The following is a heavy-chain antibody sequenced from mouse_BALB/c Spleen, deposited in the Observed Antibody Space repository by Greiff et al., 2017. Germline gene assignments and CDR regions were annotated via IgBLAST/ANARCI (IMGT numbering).Heavy chain of an antibody. CDR2: IHYSGST. CDR1: GYSITSGYS. V-gene: IGHV3-1*02. D-gene: IGHD2-4*01. J-gene: IGHJ3*01. CDR3: ARSTMITTTFAY. Sequence: VQLKESGPDLVKPSQSLSLTCTVTGYSITSGYSWPWIRQFPGNTLEWMGYIHYSGSTNYNPSLKSRISITRDTSKNQFFLQLNSVTTEDTATYYCARSTMITTTFAYWGQGTLVTVSA.